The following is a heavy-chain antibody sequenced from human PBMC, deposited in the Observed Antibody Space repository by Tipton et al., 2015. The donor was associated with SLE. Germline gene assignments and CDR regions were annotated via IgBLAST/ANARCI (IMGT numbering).Heavy chain of an antibody. CDR1: GFSFSVSA. CDR2: ISSSGSTI. J-gene: IGHJ4*02. CDR3: AKDPSIAGRGFFEY. D-gene: IGHD6-6*01. V-gene: IGHV3-11*01. Sequence: SLRLSCAASGFSFSVSAMSWVRQAPGKGLEWVSYISSSGSTIYYADSVKGRFTISRDNAKNSLYLQMNSLRAEDTALYYCAKDPSIAGRGFFEYWGQGTLVTVSS.